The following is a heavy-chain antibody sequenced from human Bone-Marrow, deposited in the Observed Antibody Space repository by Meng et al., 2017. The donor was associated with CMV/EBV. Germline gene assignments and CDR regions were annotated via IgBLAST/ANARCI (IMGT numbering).Heavy chain of an antibody. CDR1: GFTFGDYA. CDR3: TRDGSPLRFLVWGPYYFDY. Sequence: GESLKISCTASGFTFGDYAMSWVRQAPGKGLEWVGFIRSKAYGGTTEYAASVKGRFTISRDDSKSIAYLQMNSLKTEDTAVYYCTRDGSPLRFLVWGPYYFDYWGQGTLVTVSS. V-gene: IGHV3-49*04. CDR2: IRSKAYGGTT. D-gene: IGHD3-3*01. J-gene: IGHJ4*02.